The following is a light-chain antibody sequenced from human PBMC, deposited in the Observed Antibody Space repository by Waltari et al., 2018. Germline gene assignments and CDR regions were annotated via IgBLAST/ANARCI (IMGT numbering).Light chain of an antibody. CDR1: QSVSNY. J-gene: IGKJ2*01. Sequence: EVVLTQSPGTLSLSPGEGVTLSCRASQSVSNYLAWYRQKPGQAPRLLMFAASTRAPGIPETISGRGYGTDFTLTISRLEPEDSAVYYCQQYGNTPDTFGQGTKLEI. V-gene: IGKV3-20*01. CDR3: QQYGNTPDT. CDR2: AAS.